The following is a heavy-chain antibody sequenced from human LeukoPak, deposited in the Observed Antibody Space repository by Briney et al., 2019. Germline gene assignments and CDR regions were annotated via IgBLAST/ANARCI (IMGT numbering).Heavy chain of an antibody. CDR1: GFTVSTNY. V-gene: IGHV3-53*01. Sequence: GGSLRLSCAASGFTVSTNYMSWVRQAPGKGLEWVSVIYSGGSTYYADSVKGRFTISRDNSKNTLYLQMNSLRAEDTAVYYCAKDSRYSGSYYEGQGTLVTVSS. CDR3: AKDSRYSGSYY. D-gene: IGHD1-26*01. CDR2: IYSGGST. J-gene: IGHJ4*02.